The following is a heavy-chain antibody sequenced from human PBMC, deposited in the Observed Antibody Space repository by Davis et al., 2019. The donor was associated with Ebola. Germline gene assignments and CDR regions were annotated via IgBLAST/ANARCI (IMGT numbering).Heavy chain of an antibody. V-gene: IGHV3-74*01. D-gene: IGHD3-22*01. CDR1: GFTFSNYR. Sequence: HTGGSLRLSCAASGFTFSNYRMHWVRQVPGTGLVWVSRINSDGSNTNYADSVKGRITIYRDNSKNTLYLEMNSLRAEDTAVYYCAKDGSDYYDSRGFDYWGQGTLVTVSP. J-gene: IGHJ4*02. CDR3: AKDGSDYYDSRGFDY. CDR2: INSDGSNT.